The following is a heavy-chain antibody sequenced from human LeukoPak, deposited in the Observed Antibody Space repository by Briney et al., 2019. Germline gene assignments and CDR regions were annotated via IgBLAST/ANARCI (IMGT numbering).Heavy chain of an antibody. CDR2: INPNSGGT. J-gene: IGHJ3*02. D-gene: IGHD2-2*01. Sequence: ASVKVSCKASGYTFTGYYMHWVRQAPGQGLEWMGWINPNSGGTNYAQKFQGRVTMTRDTSISTAYMELSRLRSDDTAVYYCASLGYCSSTSCSPWVLAPIFDIWGQGTMVTVSS. CDR3: ASLGYCSSTSCSPWVLAPIFDI. CDR1: GYTFTGYY. V-gene: IGHV1-2*02.